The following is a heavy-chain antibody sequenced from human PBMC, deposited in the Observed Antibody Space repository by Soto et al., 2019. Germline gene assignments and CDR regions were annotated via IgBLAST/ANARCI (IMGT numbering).Heavy chain of an antibody. CDR2: INPNSGGT. CDR1: GYTFTGYY. CDR3: ARDFSSGWPSGWFDP. Sequence: XSVKVSCKASGYTFTGYYMHWGRQAPVQGLEWMGWINPNSGGTNYAQKFQGRVTMTRDTSISTAYMELSRLRSDDTAVYYCARDFSSGWPSGWFDPWGQGTLVTVPS. V-gene: IGHV1-2*02. J-gene: IGHJ5*02. D-gene: IGHD6-19*01.